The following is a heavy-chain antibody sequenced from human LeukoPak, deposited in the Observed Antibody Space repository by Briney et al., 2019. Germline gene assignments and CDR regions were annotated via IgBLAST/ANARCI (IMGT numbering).Heavy chain of an antibody. CDR2: INHSGST. D-gene: IGHD3-22*01. CDR1: GGSFSGYY. Sequence: SETLSLTCAVYGGSFSGYYWSWIRQPPGKGLEWIGEINHSGSTNYNPSLKSRVTISVDTSKNQFSLKLSSVTAADTAVNYCARGDYYDSSGYSRFLDYWGQGTLVTVSS. V-gene: IGHV4-34*01. CDR3: ARGDYYDSSGYSRFLDY. J-gene: IGHJ4*02.